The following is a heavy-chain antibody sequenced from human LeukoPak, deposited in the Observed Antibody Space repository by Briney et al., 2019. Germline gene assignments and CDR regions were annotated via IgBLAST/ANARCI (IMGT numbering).Heavy chain of an antibody. V-gene: IGHV1-8*01. J-gene: IGHJ6*02. Sequence: ASVKVSCKASGYTFTSYDINWVRQATGQGLEWTGWMNPNSGNTGYAQKFQGRVTMTRNTSISTAYMELSSLRSEDTAVYYCARASSEGYSSGWYARFWRKNYYYYGMGVWGQGTTVTVSS. CDR3: ARASSEGYSSGWYARFWRKNYYYYGMGV. D-gene: IGHD6-19*01. CDR1: GYTFTSYD. CDR2: MNPNSGNT.